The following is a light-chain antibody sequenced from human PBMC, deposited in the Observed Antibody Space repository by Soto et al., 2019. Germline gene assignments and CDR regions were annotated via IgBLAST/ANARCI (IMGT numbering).Light chain of an antibody. J-gene: IGLJ2*01. CDR3: SSYSTTTTPHVL. Sequence: QSALTQPASVSGSPGQSITISCTGTHSDVGRHNYVSWYQQHPGEVPKLLIYEVTYRPSGVSARFSGSKSGSTASLTISGLQAEDEADYFCSSYSTTTTPHVLFGGGTKLTVL. CDR1: HSDVGRHNY. V-gene: IGLV2-14*01. CDR2: EVT.